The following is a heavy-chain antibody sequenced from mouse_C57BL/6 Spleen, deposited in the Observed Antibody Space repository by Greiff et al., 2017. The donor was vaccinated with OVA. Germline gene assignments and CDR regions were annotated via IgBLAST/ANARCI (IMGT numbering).Heavy chain of an antibody. V-gene: IGHV1-82*01. Sequence: QVQLKESGPELVKPGASVKISCKASGYAFSSSWMNWVKQRPGKGLEWIGRIYPGDGDTNYNGKFKGKATLTADKSSSTAYMQLSSLTSEDSAVYFCAKPHDGYSSWFAYWGQGTLVTVSA. D-gene: IGHD2-3*01. CDR2: IYPGDGDT. J-gene: IGHJ3*01. CDR3: AKPHDGYSSWFAY. CDR1: GYAFSSSW.